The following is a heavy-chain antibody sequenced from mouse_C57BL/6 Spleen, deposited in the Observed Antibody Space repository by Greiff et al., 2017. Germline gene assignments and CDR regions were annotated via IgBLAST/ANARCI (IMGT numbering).Heavy chain of an antibody. CDR2: INPSTGGT. D-gene: IGHD1-1*01. CDR3: AKDYYGSSSYAMDY. V-gene: IGHV1-43*01. J-gene: IGHJ4*01. CDR1: GYSFTGYY. Sequence: EVQRVESGPELVKPGASVKISCKASGYSFTGYYMHWVKQSSEKSLEWIGEINPSTGGTSYNQKFKGKATLTVDKSSSTAYMQLKSLTSEDSAVYYCAKDYYGSSSYAMDYWGQGTSVTVSS.